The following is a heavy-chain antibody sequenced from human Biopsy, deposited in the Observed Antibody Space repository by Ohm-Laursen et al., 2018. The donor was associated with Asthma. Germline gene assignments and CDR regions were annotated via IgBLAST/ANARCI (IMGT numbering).Heavy chain of an antibody. Sequence: TLSLTWSAYGGSISSFYWSWIRQSPEKGLEWMGYVYWTGSTNYNPSLESRITMSVDTSKNRMFLELTSVTAADTAIYYCVRAVRNEQWLAPFDYWGQGKPVTVSS. J-gene: IGHJ4*02. D-gene: IGHD6-19*01. V-gene: IGHV4-59*01. CDR3: VRAVRNEQWLAPFDY. CDR2: VYWTGST. CDR1: GGSISSFY.